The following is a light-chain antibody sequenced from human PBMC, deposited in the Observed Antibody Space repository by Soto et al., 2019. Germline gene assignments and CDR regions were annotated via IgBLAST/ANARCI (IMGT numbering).Light chain of an antibody. V-gene: IGKV3-15*01. CDR2: GAS. CDR3: QQYNNWPPFT. Sequence: EIVMTQSPATLSVSPGERATLSCRASQSVSSNLAWYQKKPGQAPMLLIYGASTRATGIPTRFSGVGSGTEGSNSVSSLQFEDFAVYSCQQYNNWPPFTFGPGTKVDIK. CDR1: QSVSSN. J-gene: IGKJ3*01.